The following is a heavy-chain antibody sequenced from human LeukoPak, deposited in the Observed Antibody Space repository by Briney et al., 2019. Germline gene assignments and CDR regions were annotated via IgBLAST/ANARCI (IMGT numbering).Heavy chain of an antibody. Sequence: SETLSLTCAVYGGSFSGYYWSWIRQPPGKGLEWIGEINHSGSTNYNPSLKSRVTISVDTSKNQFSLKLSSVTAADTAVYYCASGGAAAAHPPYYYYYGMDVWGQGTTVTVSS. V-gene: IGHV4-34*01. CDR1: GGSFSGYY. D-gene: IGHD6-13*01. CDR3: ASGGAAAAHPPYYYYYGMDV. J-gene: IGHJ6*02. CDR2: INHSGST.